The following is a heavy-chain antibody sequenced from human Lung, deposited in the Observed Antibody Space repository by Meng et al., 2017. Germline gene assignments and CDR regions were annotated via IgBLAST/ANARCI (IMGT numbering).Heavy chain of an antibody. J-gene: IGHJ4*02. Sequence: QVRLQRWGAGLLKPSETLSLTCVVSGGSFSGYYWSWIRQPPGKGLEWIGEINHSGSTNYNPSLESRATISVDTSQNNLSLKLSSVTAADSAVYYCARGPTTMAHDFDYWGQGTLVTVSS. CDR1: GGSFSGYY. CDR2: INHSGST. D-gene: IGHD4-11*01. V-gene: IGHV4-34*01. CDR3: ARGPTTMAHDFDY.